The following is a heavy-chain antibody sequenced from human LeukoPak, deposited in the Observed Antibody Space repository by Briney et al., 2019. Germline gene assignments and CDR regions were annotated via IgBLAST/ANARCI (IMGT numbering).Heavy chain of an antibody. CDR1: GFTFSTYW. J-gene: IGHJ6*04. CDR3: ARSDQGDYGGGYRAF. V-gene: IGHV3-7*01. D-gene: IGHD4-23*01. Sequence: GGSLRLSCAASGFTFSTYWMSWVRQAPGKGLEWVASIKEDGGITYYLDSVKGRFTISRDNAKKSLYLQMNSLRAEDTAAYYGARSDQGDYGGGYRAFGGKGPRVTVSS. CDR2: IKEDGGIT.